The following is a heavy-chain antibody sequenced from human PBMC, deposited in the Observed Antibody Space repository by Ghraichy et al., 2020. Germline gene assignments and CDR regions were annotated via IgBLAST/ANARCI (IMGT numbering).Heavy chain of an antibody. Sequence: SENLSLTCAVYGGSFSGYYWSWIRQPPGKGLEWIGEINHSGSTNYNPSLKSRVTISVDTSKNQFSLKLSSVTAADTAVYYCARGKGMSFGAATRGGWFDPWGQGTLVTVSS. CDR1: GGSFSGYY. CDR3: ARGKGMSFGAATRGGWFDP. CDR2: INHSGST. V-gene: IGHV4-34*01. J-gene: IGHJ5*02. D-gene: IGHD3-10*01.